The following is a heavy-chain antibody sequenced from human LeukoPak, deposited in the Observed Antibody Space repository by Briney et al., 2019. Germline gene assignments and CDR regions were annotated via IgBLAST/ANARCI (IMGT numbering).Heavy chain of an antibody. V-gene: IGHV3-7*01. CDR1: GFTFTTYW. CDR2: INQDGTEK. J-gene: IGHJ3*02. CDR3: ARDEDPVYYDSSGYYAWDAFDI. Sequence: GGSLRLSCAASGFTFTTYWMSWVRQAPGAGLELVANINQDGTEKHYVDTVKGRLTISRDNAKNSLYLQMNSLRAEDTAVYYCARDEDPVYYDSSGYYAWDAFDIWGQGTMVTVSS. D-gene: IGHD3-22*01.